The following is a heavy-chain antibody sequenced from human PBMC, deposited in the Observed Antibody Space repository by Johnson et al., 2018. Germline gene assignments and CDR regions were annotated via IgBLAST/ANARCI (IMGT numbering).Heavy chain of an antibody. CDR2: ISWNSGTV. Sequence: VQLVESWGGLVQPGRSLRLFCAASGFTFDKYAMHWVRQAPGKGLEWVSSISWNSGTVGYADSVKGRFPISRDSAKNSLYLQMSSLRVEDTALYYCAKDMGYCSGGSCAVRYGMDVWGQGTTVTVSS. D-gene: IGHD2-15*01. J-gene: IGHJ6*02. CDR3: AKDMGYCSGGSCAVRYGMDV. V-gene: IGHV3-9*01. CDR1: GFTFDKYA.